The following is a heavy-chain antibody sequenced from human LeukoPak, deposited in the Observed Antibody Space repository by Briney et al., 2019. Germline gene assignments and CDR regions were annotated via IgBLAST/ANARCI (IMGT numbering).Heavy chain of an antibody. D-gene: IGHD3-22*01. V-gene: IGHV4-4*02. Sequence: SGTLSLTCAVSGDSISSNYWWTWVRQPPGKGLEWIGEIHHSGSTNYSPSLKSRVTVSVDNSRNDFSLSLTSVSAADTAVYYCARGIPGYFGTSDYYYEYWGQGTLVTVSS. CDR2: IHHSGST. CDR3: ARGIPGYFGTSDYYYEY. J-gene: IGHJ4*02. CDR1: GDSISSNYW.